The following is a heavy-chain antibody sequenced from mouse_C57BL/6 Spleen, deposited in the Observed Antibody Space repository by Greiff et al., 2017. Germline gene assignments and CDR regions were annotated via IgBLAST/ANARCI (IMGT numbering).Heavy chain of an antibody. CDR3: TPYRTWFAY. CDR2: IDPENGDT. V-gene: IGHV14-4*01. CDR1: GFNIKDDY. Sequence: VQLQQSGAELVRPGASVKLSCTASGFNIKDDYMHWVKQRPEQGLEWLGWIDPENGDTEYASKFQGKAIITADTSSNTAYLQLSSLTSEDTAVYYCTPYRTWFAYWGQGTLVTVSA. J-gene: IGHJ3*01. D-gene: IGHD5-1-1*01.